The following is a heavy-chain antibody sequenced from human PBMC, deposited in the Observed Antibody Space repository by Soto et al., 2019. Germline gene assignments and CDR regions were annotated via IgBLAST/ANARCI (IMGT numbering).Heavy chain of an antibody. J-gene: IGHJ4*02. CDR3: ARAENTIFDY. CDR1: GGSISGYY. CDR2: IYQSGRA. D-gene: IGHD3-3*01. Sequence: SETMCLTCTVAGGSISGYYWSWIRQPPGKGLEWIGYIYQSGRAYYNPSLKSRVTISVDRSENHFSLKLSSVTAADTAVYYCARAENTIFDYWGQGALVTVSS. V-gene: IGHV4-30-2*01.